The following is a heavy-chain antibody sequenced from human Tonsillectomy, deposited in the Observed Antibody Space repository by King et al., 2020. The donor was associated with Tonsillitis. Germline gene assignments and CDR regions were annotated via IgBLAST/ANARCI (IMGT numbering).Heavy chain of an antibody. CDR3: ARDSRYYYGSGSYYSNFDY. CDR1: GGTFSSYA. J-gene: IGHJ4*02. CDR2: IIPIFGTA. V-gene: IGHV1-69*01. D-gene: IGHD3-10*01. Sequence: VQLVESGAEVKKPGSSVKVSCKASGGTFSSYAISWVRQAPGQGLEWMGGIIPIFGTANYAQKFRGRVTITADESTSTAYMELSSLRSEDTAVYYCARDSRYYYGSGSYYSNFDYWGQGTLVTVSS.